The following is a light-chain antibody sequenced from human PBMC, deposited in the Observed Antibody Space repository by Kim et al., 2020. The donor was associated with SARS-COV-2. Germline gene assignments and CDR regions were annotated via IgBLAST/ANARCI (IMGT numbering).Light chain of an antibody. CDR1: QSLVYSDGNTY. CDR2: KVS. Sequence: DVVMTQSPLSLPVTLGQPASISCRSSQSLVYSDGNTYLNWFQQRPGQSPRRLIYKVSNRDSGVPDRFSGSGSGTDFTLKISRVEAEGVGVYYCMQGKHPITFGQGTRLEIK. CDR3: MQGKHPIT. J-gene: IGKJ5*01. V-gene: IGKV2-30*01.